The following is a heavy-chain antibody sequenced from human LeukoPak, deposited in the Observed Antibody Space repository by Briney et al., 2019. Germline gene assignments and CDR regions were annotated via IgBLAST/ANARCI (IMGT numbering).Heavy chain of an antibody. CDR2: IGGSGGSP. V-gene: IGHV3-23*01. D-gene: IGHD6-19*01. J-gene: IGHJ4*02. CDR3: ARDHPGSGWYVDY. Sequence: GGSLRLSCAASGFTFGGYAMGWVRQAPGKGLEWVSGIGGSGGSPYYTDSVKGRFTISKDNSKDTLYLQMNSLRDEDTAVYYCARDHPGSGWYVDYWGQGILVTVSS. CDR1: GFTFGGYA.